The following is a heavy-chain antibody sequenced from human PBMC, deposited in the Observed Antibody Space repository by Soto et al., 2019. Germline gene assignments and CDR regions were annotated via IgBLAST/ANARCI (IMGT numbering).Heavy chain of an antibody. CDR1: GDSVSSNSAA. D-gene: IGHD2-2*01. Sequence: SQTLSLTCAISGDSVSSNSAAWNWIRQSPSRGLEWLGRTYYRSKWYNDYAVSVKSRITINPDTSKNQFSLQLNSVTPEDTAVYYCATLSSEYCSSTSCPPDYYYYYYMDV. CDR2: TYYRSKWYN. J-gene: IGHJ6*03. V-gene: IGHV6-1*01. CDR3: ATLSSEYCSSTSCPPDYYYYYYMDV.